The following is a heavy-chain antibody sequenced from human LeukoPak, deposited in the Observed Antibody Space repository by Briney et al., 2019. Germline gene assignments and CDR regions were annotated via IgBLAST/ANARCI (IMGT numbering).Heavy chain of an antibody. CDR1: GFTLSDYW. D-gene: IGHD3-22*01. V-gene: IGHV3-74*01. CDR3: ARGVSEYYYDSSGYYTGSYDP. J-gene: IGHJ5*02. Sequence: GGSLRLCCAASGFTLSDYWMHWVRQAPGKGLVWVSRISSDGSSTSYADSVKGRFTVSRDNAKNTLYLQMNSLRAEDTAVYYCARGVSEYYYDSSGYYTGSYDPWGQGTLVTVSS. CDR2: ISSDGSST.